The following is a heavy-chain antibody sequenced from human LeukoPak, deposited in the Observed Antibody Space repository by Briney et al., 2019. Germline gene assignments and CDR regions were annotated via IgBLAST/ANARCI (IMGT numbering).Heavy chain of an antibody. CDR3: ARGFSRRRYFQWLSAVPFDY. J-gene: IGHJ4*01. CDR2: IYCRGNT. D-gene: IGHD3-9*01. V-gene: IGHV4-39*07. CDR1: GGSISGSSVY. Sequence: PSETLSLTCTVSGGSISGSSVYWGWGREGPGTGGERVGNIYCRGNTYINTSIKRRVNKSVEKTKNQFSLTLSSVTAADTAVYYCARGFSRRRYFQWLSAVPFDYWGQEPWSPSPQ.